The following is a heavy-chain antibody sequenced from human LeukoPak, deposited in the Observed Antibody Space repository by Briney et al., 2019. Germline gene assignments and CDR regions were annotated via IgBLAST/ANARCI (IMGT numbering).Heavy chain of an antibody. CDR2: ISSSSSK. CDR3: ARRAGAYSHPYDY. D-gene: IGHD4/OR15-4a*01. J-gene: IGHJ4*02. Sequence: GGSLRLSCAASGFIFRSYSMNWVRQAPGKGLEWVSSISSSSSKYYADSMKGRFTISRDNARNSLYLQMNSLRAEDTAVYYCARRAGAYSHPYDYWGQGTLVTVSS. CDR1: GFIFRSYS. V-gene: IGHV3-21*04.